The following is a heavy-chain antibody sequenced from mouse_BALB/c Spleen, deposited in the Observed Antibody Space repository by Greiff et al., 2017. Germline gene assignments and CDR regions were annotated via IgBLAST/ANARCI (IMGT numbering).Heavy chain of an antibody. CDR1: GFAFSSYD. D-gene: IGHD1-1*01. J-gene: IGHJ4*01. CDR2: ISSGGGST. CDR3: ARQSTESYYAMDY. V-gene: IGHV5-12-1*01. Sequence: DVQLVESGGGLVKPGGSLKLSCAASGFAFSSYDMSWVRQTPEKRLEWVAYISSGGGSTYYPDTVKGRFTISRDNAKNTLYLQMSSLKSEDTAMYYCARQSTESYYAMDYWGQGTSVTVSS.